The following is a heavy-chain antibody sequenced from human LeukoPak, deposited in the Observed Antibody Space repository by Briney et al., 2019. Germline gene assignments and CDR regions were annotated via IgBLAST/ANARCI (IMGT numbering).Heavy chain of an antibody. J-gene: IGHJ5*02. CDR1: GGAISTFY. CDR3: VRGYRANYGSFAP. CDR2: IFYTRST. V-gene: IGHV4-59*01. Sequence: PSETLSLTCTVSGGAISTFYWSWIRQPPGKGLEWIGYIFYTRSTNYNPSLKSRVIISVDTSKNQLSLQLSSVTTADTAVYYCVRGYRANYGSFAPWGQGVLVTVS. D-gene: IGHD3-10*01.